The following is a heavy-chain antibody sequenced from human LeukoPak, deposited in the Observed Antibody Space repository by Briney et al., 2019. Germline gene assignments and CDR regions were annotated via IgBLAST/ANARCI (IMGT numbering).Heavy chain of an antibody. CDR1: GFTFSSYA. Sequence: SGGSLRLSCAASGFTFSSYAMSWVRQAPGKGLEWVSGISGSGGSTYYADSVKGRFTISRDNSKNRLYLQTNSLRAEDTAVYYCAKRPRGNYLDPFDYWGQGTLVTVSS. CDR2: ISGSGGST. J-gene: IGHJ4*02. CDR3: AKRPRGNYLDPFDY. V-gene: IGHV3-23*01. D-gene: IGHD3-10*01.